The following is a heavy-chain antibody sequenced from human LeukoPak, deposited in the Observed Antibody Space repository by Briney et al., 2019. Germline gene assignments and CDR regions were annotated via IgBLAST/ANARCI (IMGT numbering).Heavy chain of an antibody. CDR1: GYTFTSYD. Sequence: ASVMVSCKASGYTFTSYDINWVRQATGQGLEWMGWMNPNSGNTGYAQKFQGRVTMTRNTSISTAYMELSSLRSEDTAVYYCARWYSSSWYRPYYYYYGMDVWGQGTTVTVSS. D-gene: IGHD6-13*01. V-gene: IGHV1-8*01. CDR2: MNPNSGNT. CDR3: ARWYSSSWYRPYYYYYGMDV. J-gene: IGHJ6*02.